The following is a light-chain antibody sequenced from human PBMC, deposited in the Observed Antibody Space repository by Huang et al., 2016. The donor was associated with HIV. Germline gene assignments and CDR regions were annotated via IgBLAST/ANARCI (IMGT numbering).Light chain of an antibody. Sequence: DIQMTQSPSSLSASVGDRVTIPCRASQSISSYLNWYQQKPGKAPKHLIYAASSLQSGGPSRFSGSGSGTDFALTISRLQPEYFATYYCQQSYSTPPWTFGQGTRVEIK. CDR3: QQSYSTPPWT. CDR1: QSISSY. CDR2: AAS. J-gene: IGKJ1*01. V-gene: IGKV1-39*01.